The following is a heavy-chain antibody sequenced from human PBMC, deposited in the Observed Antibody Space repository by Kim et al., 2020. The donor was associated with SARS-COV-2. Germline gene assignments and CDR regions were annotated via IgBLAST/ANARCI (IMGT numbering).Heavy chain of an antibody. CDR2: IYYSGST. V-gene: IGHV4-59*01. CDR1: GGSISSYY. CDR3: AGAQMGQWLAFDY. J-gene: IGHJ4*02. Sequence: SETLSLTCTVSGGSISSYYWNWIRQPPGKGLEWIGYIYYSGSTNYNPSLKSRVTISVDTSKNQFFLKLSSVTAADTAVYYCAGAQMGQWLAFDYWGQGTPVTVSS. D-gene: IGHD6-19*01.